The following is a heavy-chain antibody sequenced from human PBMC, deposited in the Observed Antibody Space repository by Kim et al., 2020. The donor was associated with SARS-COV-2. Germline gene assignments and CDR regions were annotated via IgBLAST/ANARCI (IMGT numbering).Heavy chain of an antibody. J-gene: IGHJ6*02. CDR2: ISWNSGSI. CDR3: AKVLVRGVTGYYGMDV. D-gene: IGHD3-10*01. V-gene: IGHV3-9*01. Sequence: GGSLRLSCAASGFTFDDYAMHWVRQAPGKGLEWVSGISWNSGSIGYADSVKGRFTISRDNAKNSLYLQMNSLRAEDTALYYCAKVLVRGVTGYYGMDVWGQGTTVTVSS. CDR1: GFTFDDYA.